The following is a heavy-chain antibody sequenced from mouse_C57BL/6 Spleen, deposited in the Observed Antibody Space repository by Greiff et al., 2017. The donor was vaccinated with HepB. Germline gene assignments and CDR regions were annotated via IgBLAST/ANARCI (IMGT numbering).Heavy chain of an antibody. CDR2: IDPNSGGT. D-gene: IGHD3-2*02. V-gene: IGHV1-72*01. CDR3: ARRDSSGYVSAWFAY. CDR1: GYTFTSYW. J-gene: IGHJ3*01. Sequence: QVQLQQSGAELVKPGASVKLSCKASGYTFTSYWMHWVKQRPGRGLEWIGRIDPNSGGTKYNEKFKSKATLTVDKPSSTAYMQLSSLTSEDSAVYYCARRDSSGYVSAWFAYWGQGTLVTVSA.